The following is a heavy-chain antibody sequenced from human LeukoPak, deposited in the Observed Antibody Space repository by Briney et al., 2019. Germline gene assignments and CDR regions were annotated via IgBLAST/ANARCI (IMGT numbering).Heavy chain of an antibody. CDR2: ISGSGGST. J-gene: IGHJ4*02. V-gene: IGHV3-23*01. CDR3: AKDPTIAVAGTSDY. CDR1: GFTFSSYA. D-gene: IGHD6-19*01. Sequence: GGSLRLSCAASGFTFSSYAMSWVRQAPGKGLEWVSAISGSGGSTYYADSVKGRFTISRDNSKNTLYLQMKSLRAEDTAVYYCAKDPTIAVAGTSDYWGQGTLVTVSS.